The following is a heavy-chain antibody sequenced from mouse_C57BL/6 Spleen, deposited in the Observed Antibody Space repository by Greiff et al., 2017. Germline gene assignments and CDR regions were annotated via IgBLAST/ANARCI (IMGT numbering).Heavy chain of an antibody. D-gene: IGHD1-1*01. CDR2: IDPENGDT. Sequence: EVQLQQSGAELVRPGASVKLSCTASGFNIKDDYMHWVKQRPEQGLEWIGWIDPENGDTEYASKFQGKATITADTYSNTAYLQLSSLTSEDTAVYYCTTLITTVVGFDCWGQGTTLTVSS. J-gene: IGHJ2*01. CDR1: GFNIKDDY. CDR3: TTLITTVVGFDC. V-gene: IGHV14-4*01.